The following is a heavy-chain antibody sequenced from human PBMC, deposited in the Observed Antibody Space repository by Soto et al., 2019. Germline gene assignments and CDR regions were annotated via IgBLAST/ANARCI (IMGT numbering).Heavy chain of an antibody. D-gene: IGHD5-12*01. Sequence: PGESLKISCKGSGYSFTSYWIGWVRQMPGKGLEWMGIIYPGDSDTRYSLSFQGQVTISADKSISTAYLQWSSLKASDTAMYYCARQRRRDGYTGYFDYWGQGTLVTVSS. J-gene: IGHJ4*02. V-gene: IGHV5-51*01. CDR3: ARQRRRDGYTGYFDY. CDR2: IYPGDSDT. CDR1: GYSFTSYW.